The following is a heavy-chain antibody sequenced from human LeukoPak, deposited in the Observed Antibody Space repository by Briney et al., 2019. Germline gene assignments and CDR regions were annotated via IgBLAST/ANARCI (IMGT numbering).Heavy chain of an antibody. CDR1: GYTFTSYG. V-gene: IGHV1-18*01. Sequence: ASVKVSCKASGYTFTSYGISWVRQAPGQGLEWMGWISAYNGNTNYAQKLQGRVTMTTDTSTSTAYMELRSLRSDDTAVYYCARDLGWVVVVAATYYYYYIDVWGKGTTVTVSS. CDR2: ISAYNGNT. J-gene: IGHJ6*03. CDR3: ARDLGWVVVVAATYYYYYIDV. D-gene: IGHD2-15*01.